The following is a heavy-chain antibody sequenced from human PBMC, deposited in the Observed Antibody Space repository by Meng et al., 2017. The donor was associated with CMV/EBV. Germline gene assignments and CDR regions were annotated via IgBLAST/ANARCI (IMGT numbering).Heavy chain of an antibody. CDR2: FISNSGNT. J-gene: IGHJ5*02. D-gene: IGHD3-3*01. CDR1: GYIFTTFY. V-gene: IGHV1-8*01. CDR3: AISTLSLRPLRS. Sequence: SGYIFTTFYFSYLIRAPAQGPLWLVWFISNSGNTGYEAYFQGRVAMSINTSISTSSLKLSSLTSADTAVYYCAISTLSLRPLRSWGQGTLVTVSS.